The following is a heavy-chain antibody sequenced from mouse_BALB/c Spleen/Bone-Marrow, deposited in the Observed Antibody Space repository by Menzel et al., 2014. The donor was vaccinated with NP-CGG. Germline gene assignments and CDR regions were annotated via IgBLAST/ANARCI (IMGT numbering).Heavy chain of an antibody. J-gene: IGHJ4*01. Sequence: DVKLVESGGGLVKPGGSLKLSCAASGFTFSSYGVSWVRQTPEKRLEWVATISSGGSYTYYPDSVKGRFTISRDNAKNTLYLQMSSLRSEDTAMYYCTRQRGDYAMDYWGQGTSVTVSS. CDR3: TRQRGDYAMDY. V-gene: IGHV5-9-3*01. D-gene: IGHD1-1*02. CDR2: ISSGGSYT. CDR1: GFTFSSYG.